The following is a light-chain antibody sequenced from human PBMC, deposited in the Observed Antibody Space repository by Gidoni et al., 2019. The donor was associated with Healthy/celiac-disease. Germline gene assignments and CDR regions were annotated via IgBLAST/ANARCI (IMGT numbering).Light chain of an antibody. CDR3: QQYYSYPQT. CDR2: AAS. Sequence: AIRMTQSPSSFSASTGDRVTITCRASQGISSYLAWYQQKPGKAPKLLIYAASTLQSGVPSRFSDSGSGTDFTLTISCLQSEDFATYYCQQYYSYPQTFXQXTKVEIK. CDR1: QGISSY. V-gene: IGKV1-8*01. J-gene: IGKJ1*01.